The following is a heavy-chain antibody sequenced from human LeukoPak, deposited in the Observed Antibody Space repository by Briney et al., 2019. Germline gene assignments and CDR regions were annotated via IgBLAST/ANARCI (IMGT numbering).Heavy chain of an antibody. D-gene: IGHD2-2*01. J-gene: IGHJ3*02. V-gene: IGHV4-61*02. Sequence: SEALSLTCTVSGGSISSGSYYWSWIRQPAGKGLEWIGRIYTSGSTNYNPSLKSRVTISVDTSKNQFSLKLSSVTAADTAVYYCASNVQVVAAATGAWAFDIWGQGTMVTVSS. CDR3: ASNVQVVAAATGAWAFDI. CDR2: IYTSGST. CDR1: GGSISSGSYY.